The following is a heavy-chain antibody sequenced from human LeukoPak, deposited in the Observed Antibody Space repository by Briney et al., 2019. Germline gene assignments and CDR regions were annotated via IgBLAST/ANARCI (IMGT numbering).Heavy chain of an antibody. Sequence: SVKVSCKASGGTFSSYAISWMRQAPGQGLEWMGGIIPIFGTANYAQKFQGRVTITTDESTSTAYMELSSLRSEDTAVYYCAREEKSGYLSGSAFGIWGQGTMVTVSS. CDR3: AREEKSGYLSGSAFGI. V-gene: IGHV1-69*05. D-gene: IGHD3-22*01. CDR1: GGTFSSYA. CDR2: IIPIFGTA. J-gene: IGHJ3*02.